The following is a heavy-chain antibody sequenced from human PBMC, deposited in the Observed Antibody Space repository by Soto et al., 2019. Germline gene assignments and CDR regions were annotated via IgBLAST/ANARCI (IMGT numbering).Heavy chain of an antibody. Sequence: QVQLVESGGGVVQPGRSLRLSCEASGFTFSFYAMHWVRQAPGKGLEWVAVISYDGSIKYYADSVKGRFTISRDNSKNTVYLQMNSLRAEDTALYYCARDPRRSGSTSCYLECGMDVWGQGTTVTFSS. V-gene: IGHV3-30-3*01. D-gene: IGHD2-2*01. CDR2: ISYDGSIK. CDR3: ARDPRRSGSTSCYLECGMDV. CDR1: GFTFSFYA. J-gene: IGHJ6*02.